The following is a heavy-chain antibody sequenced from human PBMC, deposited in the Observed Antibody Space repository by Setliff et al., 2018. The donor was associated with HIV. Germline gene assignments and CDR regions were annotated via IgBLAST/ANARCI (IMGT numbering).Heavy chain of an antibody. J-gene: IGHJ4*02. D-gene: IGHD4-17*01. CDR3: ASSPAWRSDYGLHTFDY. CDR2: IYHSGST. CDR1: GYSISSGYY. Sequence: ETLSLTCGVSGYSISSGYYWGWIRQSPGKGLEWIGSIYHSGSTQYNPSLKSRATISVDTPKNQFSLKLSSVTAADTAVYYCASSPAWRSDYGLHTFDYWGQGTLVTVSS. V-gene: IGHV4-38-2*01.